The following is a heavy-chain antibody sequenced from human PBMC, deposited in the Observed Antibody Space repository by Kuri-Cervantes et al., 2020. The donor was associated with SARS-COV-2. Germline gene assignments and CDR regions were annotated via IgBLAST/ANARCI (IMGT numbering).Heavy chain of an antibody. J-gene: IGHJ3*02. Sequence: SETLSLTCTVSGGSISSYYWGWIRQPPGKGLEWIGSIYYSGSTYYNPSLKSRVTISVDTSKNQFSLKLSSVTAADTAVYYCATPARPGAFDAFDIWGQGTMVTVSS. CDR1: GGSISSYY. V-gene: IGHV4-39*01. D-gene: IGHD6-6*01. CDR3: ATPARPGAFDAFDI. CDR2: IYYSGST.